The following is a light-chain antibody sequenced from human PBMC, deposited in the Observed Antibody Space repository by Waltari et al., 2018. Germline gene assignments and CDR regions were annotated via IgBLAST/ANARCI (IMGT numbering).Light chain of an antibody. J-gene: IGKJ1*01. CDR3: QQGKSYPRT. V-gene: IGKV1-9*01. CDR1: QDISSY. CDR2: NAK. Sequence: DIQMSQSPSSLSASVGDRVTITCRASQDISSYLNWYQQKPGKAPKLLIYNAKTLASGVPSRFSGSRSGTEVTLTISSLQPEDFGVYYCQQGKSYPRTFGQGTKVEIK.